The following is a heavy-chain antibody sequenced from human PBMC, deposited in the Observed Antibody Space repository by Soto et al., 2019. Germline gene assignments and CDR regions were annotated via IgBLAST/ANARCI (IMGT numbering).Heavy chain of an antibody. Sequence: PGGSLRLSCAASGFTFSSYAMSRVRQAPEKGLEWVSAISGSGGSTYYADSVKGRFTISRDNSKNTLYLQMNSLRAEDTAVYYCAKGWGGSYYYYGMDVWGHGTTVTPSS. CDR2: ISGSGGST. J-gene: IGHJ6*02. D-gene: IGHD7-27*01. V-gene: IGHV3-23*01. CDR3: AKGWGGSYYYYGMDV. CDR1: GFTFSSYA.